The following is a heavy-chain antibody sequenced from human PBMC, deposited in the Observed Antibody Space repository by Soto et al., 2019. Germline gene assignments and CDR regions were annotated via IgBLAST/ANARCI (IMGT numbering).Heavy chain of an antibody. CDR2: IYYSGST. CDR1: GGSISSYY. CDR3: ARDHRYTNFYYYDSSGYGYYFDY. D-gene: IGHD3-22*01. V-gene: IGHV4-59*01. Sequence: SETLSLTCTVSGGSISSYYWSWIRQPPGKGLEWIGYIYYSGSTNYNPSLKSRVTISVDTSKNQFSLKLSSVTAADTAVYYCARDHRYTNFYYYDSSGYGYYFDYWGQGTLVTVSS. J-gene: IGHJ4*02.